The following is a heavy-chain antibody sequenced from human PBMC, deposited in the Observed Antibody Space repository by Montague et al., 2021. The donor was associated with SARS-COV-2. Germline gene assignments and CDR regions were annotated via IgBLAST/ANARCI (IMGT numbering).Heavy chain of an antibody. CDR1: GGSVSSDNW. CDR3: ALPLGGARFDP. CDR2: IYHSGTT. J-gene: IGHJ5*02. V-gene: IGHV4-4*02. Sequence: SETLSLTCTDSGGSVSSDNWWTWVRQPPGKGLGWIGEIYHSGTTNYNPSLQSRVTISVDKSRNHLSLNLRSVTAADTAMYYCALPLGGARFDPWGQGILVTVSS. D-gene: IGHD1-26*01.